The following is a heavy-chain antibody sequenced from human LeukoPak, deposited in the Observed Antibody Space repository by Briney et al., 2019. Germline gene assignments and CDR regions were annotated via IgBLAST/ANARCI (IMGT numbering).Heavy chain of an antibody. CDR3: ARSGFGSGISFDL. CDR2: IIPIFGTA. Sequence: SVKVSCKASGGTFSSYAISWVRQAPGQGLEWMGGIIPIFGTANYAQKFQGRVTITADKSTSTAYMELSSLRSEDTAVYYCARSGFGSGISFDLWGQGTLVTVSS. CDR1: GGTFSSYA. J-gene: IGHJ5*02. V-gene: IGHV1-69*06. D-gene: IGHD3-10*01.